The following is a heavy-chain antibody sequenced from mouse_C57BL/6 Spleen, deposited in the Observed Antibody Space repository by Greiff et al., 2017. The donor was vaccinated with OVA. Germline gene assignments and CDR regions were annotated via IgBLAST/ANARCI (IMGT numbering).Heavy chain of an antibody. V-gene: IGHV1-82*01. J-gene: IGHJ3*01. CDR2: IYPGDGDT. CDR3: ARSPLYDGSSY. Sequence: QVQLKQSGPELVKPGASVKISCKASGYAFSSSWMNWVKQRPGKGLEWIGRIYPGDGDTNYNGKFKGKATLTADKSSSTAYMQLSSLTSEDSAVYFCARSPLYDGSSYWGQGTLVTVSA. CDR1: GYAFSSSW. D-gene: IGHD2-3*01.